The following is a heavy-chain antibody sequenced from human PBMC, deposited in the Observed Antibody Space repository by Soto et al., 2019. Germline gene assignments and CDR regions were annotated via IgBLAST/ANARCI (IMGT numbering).Heavy chain of an antibody. D-gene: IGHD5-12*01. CDR2: INSDGSGT. Sequence: AGGSLRLSCAASGFTFSTYWMHWVRQAPGKGRVWVSGINSDGSGTSYADSVKGRFTISRDNAKNTLYLQMNSLRAEDTAVYYCAKGYSGYDFAYWGQGTLVTVSS. V-gene: IGHV3-74*01. J-gene: IGHJ4*02. CDR1: GFTFSTYW. CDR3: AKGYSGYDFAY.